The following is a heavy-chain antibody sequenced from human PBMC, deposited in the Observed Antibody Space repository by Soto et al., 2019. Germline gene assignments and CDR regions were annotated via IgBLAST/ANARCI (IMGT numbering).Heavy chain of an antibody. V-gene: IGHV4-59*08. CDR3: AREYYYDSSGGLGY. Sequence: SETLSLTCTVSGGSISSYYWSWIRQPPGKGLEWIGYIYYSGSTYYNPSLKSRVTISVDTSKNQFSLKLSSVTAADTAVYYCAREYYYDSSGGLGYWGQGTLVTVYS. CDR1: GGSISSYY. D-gene: IGHD3-22*01. CDR2: IYYSGST. J-gene: IGHJ4*02.